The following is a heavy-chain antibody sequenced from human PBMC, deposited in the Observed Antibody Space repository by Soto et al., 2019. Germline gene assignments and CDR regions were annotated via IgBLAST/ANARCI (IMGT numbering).Heavy chain of an antibody. Sequence: QVQLVQSGAEEKKPGASVKVSCKASGYTFTSYAMHWVRQAPGQRLEWMGWINAGNANTKNSQKFQARVTITRDTPASPADMERSSLRTEDTAVYYCARVGTGTTVSYYYGMDVWGQGTTVTVSS. V-gene: IGHV1-3*05. J-gene: IGHJ6*02. CDR1: GYTFTSYA. CDR3: ARVGTGTTVSYYYGMDV. CDR2: INAGNANT. D-gene: IGHD1-1*01.